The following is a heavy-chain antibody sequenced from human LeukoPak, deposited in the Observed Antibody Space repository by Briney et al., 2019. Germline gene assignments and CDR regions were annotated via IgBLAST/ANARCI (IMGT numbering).Heavy chain of an antibody. J-gene: IGHJ4*02. CDR1: GSSLTELS. Sequence: ASVKVSCTVSGSSLTELSLYWVRQAPGRGLEWMGGFDVIDAKTFYAQKFQGRVTMTEDSSTDTAYMELSSLRSDDTAFYYCAAGRPYSLLDYWGQGTLLTVSS. D-gene: IGHD5-18*01. CDR2: FDVIDAKT. V-gene: IGHV1-24*01. CDR3: AAGRPYSLLDY.